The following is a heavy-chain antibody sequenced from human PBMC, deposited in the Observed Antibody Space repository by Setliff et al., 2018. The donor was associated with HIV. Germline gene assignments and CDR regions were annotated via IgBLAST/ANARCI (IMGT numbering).Heavy chain of an antibody. D-gene: IGHD3-22*01. Sequence: PSETLSLTCAVPGYSISTAYYWAWIRQSPGKGLEWIGGFHHSGSAHYNPSLKSRVTISGQTSKNQFSLTLTSVTAADTAIYYCARQGAGYYYDSSDYYTGNGFDMWGQGTMVTVSS. CDR1: GYSISTAYY. V-gene: IGHV4-38-2*01. J-gene: IGHJ3*02. CDR2: FHHSGSA. CDR3: ARQGAGYYYDSSDYYTGNGFDM.